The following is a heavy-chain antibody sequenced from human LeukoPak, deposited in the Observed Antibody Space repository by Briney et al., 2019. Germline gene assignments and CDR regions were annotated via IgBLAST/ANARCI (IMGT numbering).Heavy chain of an antibody. J-gene: IGHJ5*02. CDR1: GGSISSGGYY. CDR3: ARAAPRYSSANWFDP. V-gene: IGHV4-61*08. CDR2: IYYSGST. D-gene: IGHD6-19*01. Sequence: SETLSLTCTVSGGSISSGGYYWSWIRQPPGKGLEWIGYIYYSGSTNYNPSLKSRVTISVDTSKNQFSLKLSSVTAADTAVYYCARAAPRYSSANWFDPWGQGTLVTVSS.